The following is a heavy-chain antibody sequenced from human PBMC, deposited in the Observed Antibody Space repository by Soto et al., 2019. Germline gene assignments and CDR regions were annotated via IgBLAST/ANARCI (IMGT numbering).Heavy chain of an antibody. CDR3: AREEYGSGSAYLRNYGMDV. CDR1: GGSFSCYY. CDR2: INHSGST. J-gene: IGHJ6*02. D-gene: IGHD3-10*01. V-gene: IGHV4-34*01. Sequence: SETLSLTCAVYGGSFSCYYWSWIRQPPGKGLEWIVEINHSGSTNYNPSLKSRVTISVDTSKNQFSLKLSSVTAADTAVYYCAREEYGSGSAYLRNYGMDVGGQGTTVTVSS.